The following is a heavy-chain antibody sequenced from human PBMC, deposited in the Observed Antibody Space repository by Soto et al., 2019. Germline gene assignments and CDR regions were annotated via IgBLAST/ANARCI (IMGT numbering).Heavy chain of an antibody. CDR1: EFTFSNYA. V-gene: IGHV3-30*03. J-gene: IGHJ3*02. Sequence: QVQLVESGGGVVQPGTSLTLSCAASEFTFSNYAMHWVRQAPGKGLEWVAAMSFDGTRYYADSVKGRSTISRDSARNTVFLQTSGLRVDDTALYYCTRGRPLPSMNTGDEPLDIWGQGTMVTVSS. CDR2: MSFDGTR. CDR3: TRGRPLPSMNTGDEPLDI. D-gene: IGHD3-16*01.